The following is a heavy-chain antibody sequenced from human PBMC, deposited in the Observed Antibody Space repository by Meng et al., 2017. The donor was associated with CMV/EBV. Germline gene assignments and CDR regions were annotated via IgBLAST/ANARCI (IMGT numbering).Heavy chain of an antibody. V-gene: IGHV3-23*01. CDR2: ISGSGGST. J-gene: IGHJ6*02. Sequence: GESLKISCAASGFSFSNFAMSWVRQAPGKGLEWVSAISGSGGSTYYADSVKGRFTISRDNSKNTLYLQMNSLRAEDTAVYYCAKHLRYCSSTSCRKRDYYYYYGMDVWGQGTTVTVSS. D-gene: IGHD2-2*01. CDR3: AKHLRYCSSTSCRKRDYYYYYGMDV. CDR1: GFSFSNFA.